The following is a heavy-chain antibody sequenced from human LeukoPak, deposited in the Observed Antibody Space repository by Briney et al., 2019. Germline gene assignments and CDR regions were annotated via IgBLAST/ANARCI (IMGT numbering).Heavy chain of an antibody. CDR2: IIPIFGTA. Sequence: GASVKVSCKASGGTFSSYAISWVRQAPGQGLEWMGGIIPIFGTANYAQKFQGRVTITADESTSTAYMELSSLRSEDTAVYYCARGGGTGDLVHFDYWGQGTLVTVSS. J-gene: IGHJ4*02. CDR3: ARGGGTGDLVHFDY. CDR1: GGTFSSYA. D-gene: IGHD7-27*01. V-gene: IGHV1-69*13.